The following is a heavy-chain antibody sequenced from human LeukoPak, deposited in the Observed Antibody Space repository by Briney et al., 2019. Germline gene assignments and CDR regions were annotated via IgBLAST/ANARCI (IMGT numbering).Heavy chain of an antibody. CDR1: GFTFNIYW. CDR2: VNSDGTST. V-gene: IGHV3-74*01. J-gene: IGHJ4*02. Sequence: PGGSLRLSCAASGFTFNIYWMHWVRQAPGKGLVWVSRVNSDGTSTIYADSVKGRFTISRDNAKNTVYLQMNSLRAEDTAVYYCARDPTVDFWSGLQGVDYWGQGTLVTVSS. D-gene: IGHD3-3*01. CDR3: ARDPTVDFWSGLQGVDY.